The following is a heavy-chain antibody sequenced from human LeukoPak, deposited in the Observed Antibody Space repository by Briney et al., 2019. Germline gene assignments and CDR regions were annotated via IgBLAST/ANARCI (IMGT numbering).Heavy chain of an antibody. CDR3: ARRHCTGGNCYSINFDS. CDR2: IYQTGST. J-gene: IGHJ4*02. V-gene: IGHV4-4*02. Sequence: SGTLSLTCSVSGDSLTSINWWSWVRQPPGKGLEWIGEIYQTGSTSYNPSLKSRVTISADKSNNQYSLKLTSATAADTAVYYCARRHCTGGNCYSINFDSWGQGTLVAVSP. D-gene: IGHD2-15*01. CDR1: GDSLTSINW.